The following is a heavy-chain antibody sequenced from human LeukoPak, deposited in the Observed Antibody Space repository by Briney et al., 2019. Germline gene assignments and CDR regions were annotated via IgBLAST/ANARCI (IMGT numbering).Heavy chain of an antibody. D-gene: IGHD3-10*01. J-gene: IGHJ4*02. CDR1: GGSISRYY. CDR2: INYSGST. CDR3: AKSSGSYYNVDFDY. V-gene: IGHV4-59*01. Sequence: SETLSLTCTVSGGSISRYYWSWIRQPPEKGLEWIGYINYSGSTNYNPSLKSRVTISIDTSKNQFSLKLSSVTAADTAVYYCAKSSGSYYNVDFDYWGQGTLVTVSS.